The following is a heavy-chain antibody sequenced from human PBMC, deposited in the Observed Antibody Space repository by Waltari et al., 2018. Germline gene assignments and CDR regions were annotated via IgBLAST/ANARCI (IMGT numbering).Heavy chain of an antibody. CDR2: IVPFLGIA. Sequence: QAQLVQSGAEVKKSGSSVKVFCKASGGTFSKYAISWVPQAPGQGLEWMGGIVPFLGIANYAQKFQGRVTITADESTSTAYMELRSLRSEDTAVYYCARDHDREGYTASDYWGQGTLVTVSS. CDR1: GGTFSKYA. J-gene: IGHJ4*02. D-gene: IGHD3-9*01. CDR3: ARDHDREGYTASDY. V-gene: IGHV1-69*04.